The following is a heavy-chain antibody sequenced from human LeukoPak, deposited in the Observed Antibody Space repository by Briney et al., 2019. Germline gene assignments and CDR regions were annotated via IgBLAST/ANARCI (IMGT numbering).Heavy chain of an antibody. D-gene: IGHD2-2*01. Sequence: GGSLRLSCAASGFTFSSYAMSWVRQAPGKGLEWVSAISGSGGSTYYADSVKGRFTISRGNSKNTLYLQMNSLRAEDTAVYYCAKGRSSTSWRWFDPWGQGTLVTVSS. CDR2: ISGSGGST. CDR3: AKGRSSTSWRWFDP. V-gene: IGHV3-23*01. CDR1: GFTFSSYA. J-gene: IGHJ5*02.